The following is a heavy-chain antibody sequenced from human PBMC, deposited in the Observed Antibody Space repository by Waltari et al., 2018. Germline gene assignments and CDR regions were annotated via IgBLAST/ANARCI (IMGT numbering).Heavy chain of an antibody. Sequence: EVQLVESGGGLVKPGGSLRLSCAASGFTFSSYSMNWVRQAPGKGLEWFSSISSSSSYIYYADSVKGRFTISRDNAKNSLYLQMNSLRAEDTAVYYCARKAPAAQYYYYMDVWGKGTTVTISS. D-gene: IGHD2-2*01. CDR1: GFTFSSYS. J-gene: IGHJ6*03. CDR2: ISSSSSYI. CDR3: ARKAPAAQYYYYMDV. V-gene: IGHV3-21*01.